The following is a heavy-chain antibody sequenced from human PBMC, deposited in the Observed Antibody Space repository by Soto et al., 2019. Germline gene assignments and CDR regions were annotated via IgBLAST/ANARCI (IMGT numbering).Heavy chain of an antibody. CDR1: GFTFGSYA. D-gene: IGHD2-21*01. J-gene: IGHJ2*01. V-gene: IGHV3-30-3*01. Sequence: QMQLVESGGGVVQPGGSLRLSCAASGFTFGSYAMHWVRQAPGKGPEWVAFISYDGSNEYYADSVRGRFSISRDSSKKTLTLEMNNVRPDDTAVYYCAKDRGVQRSLFVIVSSWNFGLWGRGTRVIVSS. CDR3: AKDRGVQRSLFVIVSSWNFGL. CDR2: ISYDGSNE.